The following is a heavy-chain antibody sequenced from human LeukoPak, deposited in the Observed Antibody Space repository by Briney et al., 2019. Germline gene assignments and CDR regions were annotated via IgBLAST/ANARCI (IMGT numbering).Heavy chain of an antibody. Sequence: KPSETLSLTCTVSGGSISSYHWIWIRQPPGKGLEWIGSIYYSGITYYNPSLKSRVTISVDTSNNQFSLKLSSVTAADTAMYYCARLLIYCSSTSCHFDYWGQGTLVTVSS. CDR1: GGSISSYH. V-gene: IGHV4-59*05. D-gene: IGHD2-2*01. CDR2: IYYSGIT. CDR3: ARLLIYCSSTSCHFDY. J-gene: IGHJ4*02.